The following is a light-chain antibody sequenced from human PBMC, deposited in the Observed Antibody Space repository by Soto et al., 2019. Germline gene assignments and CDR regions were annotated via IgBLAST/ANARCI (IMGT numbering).Light chain of an antibody. J-gene: IGLJ1*01. Sequence: QSVLTQPPSASGTPGQRVTISCSGSDSNIGRHSVNWYQQLPGTAPKVLIYSNNQRPSGVPGRFSGSKSGTSASLAISGLQSEDEAEYYCSAWDGSLNGDVFGTGTKLTV. CDR3: SAWDGSLNGDV. CDR1: DSNIGRHS. V-gene: IGLV1-44*01. CDR2: SNN.